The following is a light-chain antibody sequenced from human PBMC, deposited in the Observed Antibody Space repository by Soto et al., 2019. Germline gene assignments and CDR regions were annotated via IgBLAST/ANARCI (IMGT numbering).Light chain of an antibody. CDR2: GNN. V-gene: IGLV1-40*01. J-gene: IGLJ1*01. CDR1: SSNIGAGYD. CDR3: QSYATGLSVLYV. Sequence: QSGLTQPRSVSGAPGRRVTISCTGSSSNIGAGYDVHWYQQLPGTAPKLLIYGNNNRPSGVPDRFSGSKSGTSASLAVTGLQAEDEADYYCQSYATGLSVLYVFGTGTKVTVL.